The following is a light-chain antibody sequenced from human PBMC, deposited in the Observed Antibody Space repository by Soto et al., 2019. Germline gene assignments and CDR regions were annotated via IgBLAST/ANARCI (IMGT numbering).Light chain of an antibody. CDR2: DVI. Sequence: QSALTQPPSASGSPGQSVTISCTGTSSDVGGYNSVSWYQRHPGQAPKLMIYDVIKRPSGVPDRFSGSKSGNTASLTVSGLQADDEADYYCSSYAGRNNFVIFGGGTQLTVL. J-gene: IGLJ7*01. V-gene: IGLV2-8*01. CDR1: SSDVGGYNS. CDR3: SSYAGRNNFVI.